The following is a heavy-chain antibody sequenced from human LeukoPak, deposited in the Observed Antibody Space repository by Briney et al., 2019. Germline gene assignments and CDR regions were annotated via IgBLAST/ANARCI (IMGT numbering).Heavy chain of an antibody. J-gene: IGHJ4*02. D-gene: IGHD3-10*01. CDR2: IWYDGSNK. V-gene: IGHV3-33*01. Sequence: GGFLRPSRAAAGFTLSSYCMHWVRQAPGKGAEWVAVIWYDGSNKYYADSVKGRFTISRDNSKNTLYLQMNSLRAEDTAVYYCASGIKYYYGSGSEFDYWGQGTLVTVSS. CDR3: ASGIKYYYGSGSEFDY. CDR1: GFTLSSYC.